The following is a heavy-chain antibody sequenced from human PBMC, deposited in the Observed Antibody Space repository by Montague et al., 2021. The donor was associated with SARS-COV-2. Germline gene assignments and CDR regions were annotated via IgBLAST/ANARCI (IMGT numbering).Heavy chain of an antibody. D-gene: IGHD2-2*01. Sequence: SETLSLTCTVSGGSISSSSYYWGWIRQPPGKGLERIGSIYYSGSTYSNPSLKSRITIAVDTSKNHFYLKLSSVTAADTAVYYCARQGDQLLLEYWFDPWGQGTLVTVSS. CDR2: IYYSGST. CDR1: GGSISSSSYY. J-gene: IGHJ5*02. CDR3: ARQGDQLLLEYWFDP. V-gene: IGHV4-39*01.